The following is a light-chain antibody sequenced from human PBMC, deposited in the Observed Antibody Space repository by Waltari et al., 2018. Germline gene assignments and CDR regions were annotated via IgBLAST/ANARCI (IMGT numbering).Light chain of an antibody. CDR1: QNISTN. CDR3: LQYNKWPALT. Sequence: IVMTQSPATLSRSQGERAALSCRASQNISTNLAWYQQKPGQAPRLLIYGASTRATGVPGRFSGSGSGIEFTLTVSSLQPEDFAVYYCLQYNKWPALTFGGGTKVEIK. J-gene: IGKJ4*01. CDR2: GAS. V-gene: IGKV3-15*01.